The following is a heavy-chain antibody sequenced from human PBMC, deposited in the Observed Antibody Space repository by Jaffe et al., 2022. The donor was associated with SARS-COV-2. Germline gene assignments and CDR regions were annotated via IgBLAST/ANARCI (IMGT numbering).Heavy chain of an antibody. CDR3: ARAETYYDILTGYYNGYFDY. D-gene: IGHD3-9*01. Sequence: QVQLVQSGAEVKKPGASVKVSCKASGYTFTGYYMHWVRQAPGQGLEWMGWINPNSGGTNYAQKFQGWVTMTRDTSISTAYMELSRLRSDDTAVYYCARAETYYDILTGYYNGYFDYWGQGTLVTVSS. J-gene: IGHJ4*02. CDR2: INPNSGGT. CDR1: GYTFTGYY. V-gene: IGHV1-2*04.